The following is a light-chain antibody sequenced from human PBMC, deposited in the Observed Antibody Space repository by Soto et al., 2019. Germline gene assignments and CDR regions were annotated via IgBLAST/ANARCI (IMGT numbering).Light chain of an antibody. CDR2: DVD. CDR1: SGDVGAYNS. CDR3: CSYAGRLHVV. J-gene: IGLJ7*01. Sequence: QYALTQPRSVSGSPGQSVTISCTGTSGDVGAYNSVSWSQQYPGKAPKLIIYDVDKRPSGVPDRFSGSKSGNTASLTISGLQAEDEADYYCCSYAGRLHVVFGGGTQLTVL. V-gene: IGLV2-11*01.